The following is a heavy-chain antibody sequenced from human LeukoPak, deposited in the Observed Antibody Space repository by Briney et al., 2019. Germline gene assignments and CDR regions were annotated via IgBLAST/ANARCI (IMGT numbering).Heavy chain of an antibody. CDR2: IDTVDYT. CDR3: ATESSGALDF. CDR1: GFTFSNTF. Sequence: GGSLRLSCATSGFTFSNTFLNWVRQAPGKGLQYVSSIDTVDYTYYADSVKGRFTISRDNAKNSLYLQINSLRAEDTAVYYCATESSGALDFWGQGTLVTVSS. J-gene: IGHJ4*02. V-gene: IGHV3-69-1*01. D-gene: IGHD1-26*01.